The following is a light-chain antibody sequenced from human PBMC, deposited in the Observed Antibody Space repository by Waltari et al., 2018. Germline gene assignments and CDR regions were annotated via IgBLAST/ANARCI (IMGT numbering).Light chain of an antibody. V-gene: IGKV1-12*01. CDR3: QQANSFPYT. CDR2: AAS. J-gene: IGKJ2*01. Sequence: DIQMTQSPSFMSASVGDRVTITCRASQGISNWLAWYQQKPGKAPKLLIYAASTLHGGVPSRFSASGSGTDFTLTISSLQSEDFATYYCQQANSFPYTFGQGTKLEIK. CDR1: QGISNW.